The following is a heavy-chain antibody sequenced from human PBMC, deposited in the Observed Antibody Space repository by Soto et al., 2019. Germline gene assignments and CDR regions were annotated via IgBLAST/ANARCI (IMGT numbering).Heavy chain of an antibody. CDR3: ARGILWFGELLPRFDY. CDR2: IGTAGDT. D-gene: IGHD3-10*01. V-gene: IGHV3-13*01. J-gene: IGHJ4*02. CDR1: GFTFSSYD. Sequence: EVQLVESGGGLVQPGGSLRLSCAASGFTFSSYDMHWVRQATGKGLEWVSAIGTAGDTYYPGSVKGRFTISRENAKNSLYLQMNSLRAGDTAVYYCARGILWFGELLPRFDYWGQGTLVTVSS.